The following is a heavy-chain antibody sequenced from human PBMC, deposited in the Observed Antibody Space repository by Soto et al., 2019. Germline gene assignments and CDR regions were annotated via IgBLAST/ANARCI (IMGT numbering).Heavy chain of an antibody. D-gene: IGHD1-26*01. V-gene: IGHV3-48*01. CDR1: GFTFSIYS. CDR2: IMPGSSHI. CDR3: AIEKVGAPSVHVFDI. J-gene: IGHJ3*02. Sequence: EVQLVESGGGLVQPGGSLRLTCAASGFTFSIYSMNWVRQAPGKGLAWVSYIMPGSSHIFYADSVKGRFTISRDNAKNSLYLQRNSLRAEDTAVYYCAIEKVGAPSVHVFDIWGQGTMVTVSS.